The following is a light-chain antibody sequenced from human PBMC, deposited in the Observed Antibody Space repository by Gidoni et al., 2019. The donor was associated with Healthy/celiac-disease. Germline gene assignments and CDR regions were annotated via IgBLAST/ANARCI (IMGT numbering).Light chain of an antibody. CDR3: QQSYSTPPYT. J-gene: IGKJ2*01. V-gene: IGKV1-39*01. CDR2: AAS. Sequence: DIQMTQSPSSLSASVGDRVTITCRASQSISSYLNWYQQKPGKAHKLLIYAASSLQSGVSSRFSGSGSGTYFTLTISSLQPEDFATYYCQQSYSTPPYTFGQGTKLEIK. CDR1: QSISSY.